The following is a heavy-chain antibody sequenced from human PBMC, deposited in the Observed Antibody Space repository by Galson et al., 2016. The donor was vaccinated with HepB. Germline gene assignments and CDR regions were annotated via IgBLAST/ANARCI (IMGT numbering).Heavy chain of an antibody. CDR3: AHKRDGFGLDY. CDR2: IYWDDDK. Sequence: PALVKPTQTLTLTCTFSGFSLTTSGVGVGWIRQPPGKALEWLALIYWDDDKLYSPSLKRRLTITKDTAKNQVVLTMTNMDPVDTATYYCAHKRDGFGLDYWGQGSLVTVSS. CDR1: GFSLTTSGVG. J-gene: IGHJ4*02. V-gene: IGHV2-5*02. D-gene: IGHD3-16*01.